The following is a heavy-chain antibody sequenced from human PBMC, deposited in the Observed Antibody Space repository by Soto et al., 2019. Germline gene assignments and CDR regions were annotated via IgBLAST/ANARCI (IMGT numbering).Heavy chain of an antibody. J-gene: IGHJ4*01. CDR3: ARDPTHYAFSSRHPSLVY. V-gene: IGHV1-69*01. CDR1: YA. CDR2: IIPIFGTA. D-gene: IGHD4-17*01. Sequence: YAIRWRRPAPGQGLEWMGGIIPIFGTANYAQKFQGRVTITADESTSTAYMELSSLRSEDTAVYYCARDPTHYAFSSRHPSLVYWG.